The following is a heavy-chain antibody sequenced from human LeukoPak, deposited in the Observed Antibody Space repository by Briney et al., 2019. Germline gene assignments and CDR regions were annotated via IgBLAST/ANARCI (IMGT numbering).Heavy chain of an antibody. CDR3: ARGKAYSGSYYGIYDY. CDR1: GISISNDYY. J-gene: IGHJ4*02. D-gene: IGHD1-26*01. Sequence: PETLSLACTVSGISISNDYYWTWLRQPPVRGLEWIGGIYHSGTTYYNPSLRGRVSISLDTSKTQFSLKLSSVTAADTAVYYCARGKAYSGSYYGIYDYWGQGTLVTVSS. CDR2: IYHSGTT. V-gene: IGHV4-38-2*02.